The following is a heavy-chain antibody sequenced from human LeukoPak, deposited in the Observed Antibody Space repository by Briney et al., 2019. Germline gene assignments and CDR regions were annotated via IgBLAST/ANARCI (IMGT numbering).Heavy chain of an antibody. CDR1: GGSLSNHY. CDR3: ARGRIGGPKAPFDY. CDR2: IYDSGST. J-gene: IGHJ4*02. Sequence: PSETLSLTCTVSGGSLSNHYWSWIRQPPGKGLEWIGHIYDSGSTTYNPSLKSRVTMSVDTSKYQFSLNLSSVTAADTAVYYCARGRIGGPKAPFDYWGQGTLVTVSS. V-gene: IGHV4-59*11. D-gene: IGHD3-16*01.